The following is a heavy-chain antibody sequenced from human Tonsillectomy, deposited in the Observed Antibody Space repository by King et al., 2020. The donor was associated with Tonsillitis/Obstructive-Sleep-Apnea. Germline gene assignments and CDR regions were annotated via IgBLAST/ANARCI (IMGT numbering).Heavy chain of an antibody. CDR2: IYYSGSS. Sequence: QLQESGPGLVKPSETLSLTCTVSGGSISSSSYYWGWIRQPPGKGLEWIGSIYYSGSSYHNPSLKSRVTISVDTSKNQFSLKLSSVTAADTAVYYCARLGPEYSSSSAENWFDPWGQGTLVTVSS. D-gene: IGHD6-6*01. CDR1: GGSISSSSYY. CDR3: ARLGPEYSSSSAENWFDP. J-gene: IGHJ5*02. V-gene: IGHV4-39*01.